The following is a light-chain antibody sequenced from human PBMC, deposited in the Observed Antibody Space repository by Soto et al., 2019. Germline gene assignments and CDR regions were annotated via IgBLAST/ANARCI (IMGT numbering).Light chain of an antibody. CDR3: QQSYSTPRT. Sequence: DIHITQSPSSLCASVGDRLTITSRASQSISSYLNWYQQKPGKAPKLLIYAASSLQSGVPSRFSGSGSGTDFTLTISSLQPEDFATYYCQQSYSTPRTFGQGTKVDIK. J-gene: IGKJ1*01. CDR2: AAS. V-gene: IGKV1-39*01. CDR1: QSISSY.